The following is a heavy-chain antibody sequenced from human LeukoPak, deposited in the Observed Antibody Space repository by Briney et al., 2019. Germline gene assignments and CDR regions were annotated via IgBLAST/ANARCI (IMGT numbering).Heavy chain of an antibody. J-gene: IGHJ3*02. CDR3: ARDRSPSDTAMDAFDI. CDR2: VSSSSSYI. Sequence: GGSLRLSCAASGLTFSSYSMNWVRQAPGKGLEWVSSVSSSSSYIYYADSVKGRFTISRDNAKNSLYLQMNSLRAEDTAVYYCARDRSPSDTAMDAFDIWGQGTMVTVSS. V-gene: IGHV3-21*01. D-gene: IGHD5-18*01. CDR1: GLTFSSYS.